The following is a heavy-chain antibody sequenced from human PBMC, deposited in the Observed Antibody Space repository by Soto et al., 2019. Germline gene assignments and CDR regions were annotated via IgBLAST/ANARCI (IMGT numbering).Heavy chain of an antibody. CDR2: IIPIFGTA. D-gene: IGHD2-21*02. Sequence: GASVKVSCKASGGTFSSYAISWVRQAPGQGLEWMGGIIPIFGTANYAQKFQGRVTITADESTSTAYMELSSLRSEDTAVYYCARDRLLEYCGGDCYPTTARSFDYWGQGTLVTVSS. V-gene: IGHV1-69*13. J-gene: IGHJ4*02. CDR3: ARDRLLEYCGGDCYPTTARSFDY. CDR1: GGTFSSYA.